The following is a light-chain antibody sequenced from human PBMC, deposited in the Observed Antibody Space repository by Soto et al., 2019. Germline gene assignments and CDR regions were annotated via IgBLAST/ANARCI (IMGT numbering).Light chain of an antibody. J-gene: IGKJ1*01. CDR1: QGISTW. CDR3: QQNYRATPWT. V-gene: IGKV1-5*01. CDR2: AAS. Sequence: DIQMTQSPSTLSASVGDRVTITCRASQGISTWLAWYQQKPGKAPTLLINAASSLERGVPSRFSGGGSWTDVTPNISSLQPDDFATYYCQQNYRATPWTFGQGTKVEVK.